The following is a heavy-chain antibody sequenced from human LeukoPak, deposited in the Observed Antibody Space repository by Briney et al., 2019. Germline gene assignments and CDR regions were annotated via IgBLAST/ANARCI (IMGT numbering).Heavy chain of an antibody. CDR2: ISYDGSNK. CDR3: AKEGGRYCSSTSCYKGWFDP. Sequence: PGRSLRLSCAASGFTFSSYGMHWVRQAPGKGLEWVAVISYDGSNKYYADSVKGRFTISRDNSENTLYLQMNSLRAEDTAVYYCAKEGGRYCSSTSCYKGWFDPWGQGTLVTVSS. J-gene: IGHJ5*02. V-gene: IGHV3-30*18. D-gene: IGHD2-2*02. CDR1: GFTFSSYG.